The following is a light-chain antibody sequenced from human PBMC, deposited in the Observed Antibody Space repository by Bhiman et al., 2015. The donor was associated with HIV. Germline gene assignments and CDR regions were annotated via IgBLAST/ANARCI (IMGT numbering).Light chain of an antibody. J-gene: IGLJ1*01. CDR1: SSDIDGSNY. CDR2: DVA. V-gene: IGLV2-14*03. CDR3: SSFTRSNSFV. Sequence: QSALTQPASVSGSPGQSITISCTGTSSDIDGSNYVSWYQQHPGKAPKLLIYDVARRPSGISNRFSGSKSGNTASLTISGLQAEDEADYYCSSFTRSNSFVFGTGTKVTVL.